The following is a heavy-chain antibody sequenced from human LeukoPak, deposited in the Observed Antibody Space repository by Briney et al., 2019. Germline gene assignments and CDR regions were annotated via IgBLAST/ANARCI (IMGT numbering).Heavy chain of an antibody. CDR2: ISAYNGNT. J-gene: IGHJ5*02. CDR1: GYTFTSYG. Sequence: ASVKVSCKASGYTFTSYGISWVRQAPGQGLEWMGWISAYNGNTNYAQKLQGRVTMTTDTSPSTAYMELRSLRSDDTAVYYCARSYSSGSTSRWDPTGTWFDPWGQGTLVTVSS. CDR3: ARSYSSGSTSRWDPTGTWFDP. V-gene: IGHV1-18*01. D-gene: IGHD2-2*01.